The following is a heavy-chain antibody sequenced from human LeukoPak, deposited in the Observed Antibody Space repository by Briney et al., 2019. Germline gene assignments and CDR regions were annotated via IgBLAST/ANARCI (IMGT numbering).Heavy chain of an antibody. CDR3: AREGAGDWDYAY. CDR1: GYTFTGYY. CDR2: INPNSGDA. V-gene: IGHV1-2*02. Sequence: GPVKVSCKPSGYTFTGYYIHWVRQAPGQGLEWMGWINPNSGDAKYAQKFVGRVTMTRATSIRTVYMELKRLKFDDTAVYYCAREGAGDWDYAYWGQGALVTVSS. D-gene: IGHD1-7*01. J-gene: IGHJ4*02.